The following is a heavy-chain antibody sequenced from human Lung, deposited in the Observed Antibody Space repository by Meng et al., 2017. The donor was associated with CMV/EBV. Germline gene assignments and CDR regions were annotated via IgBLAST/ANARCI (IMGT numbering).Heavy chain of an antibody. V-gene: IGHV3-23*01. D-gene: IGHD3-3*01. Sequence: CYAMSWVRQAPGKVLEWVSAISGSGGSTYYADSVKGRFTISRDNSKNTLYLQMNSLRAEDTAVYYCAKDQNDFWSGYYWPPYYFDYWGQGTLVTVSS. CDR2: ISGSGGST. CDR3: AKDQNDFWSGYYWPPYYFDY. J-gene: IGHJ4*02. CDR1: CYA.